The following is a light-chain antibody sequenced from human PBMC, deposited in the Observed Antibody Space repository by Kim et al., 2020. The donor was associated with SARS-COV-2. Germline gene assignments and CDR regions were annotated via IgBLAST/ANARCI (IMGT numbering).Light chain of an antibody. CDR2: DTS. J-gene: IGLJ2*01. Sequence: PGGPVTLTGGSSTGAVTSGHYPYWFQQQPGRAPKILIYDTSNRQSWTPARFSGSLLGGKAALTLSGAQPEDEADYYCLLSYSDFVTFGGGTKLTVL. V-gene: IGLV7-46*01. CDR1: TGAVTSGHY. CDR3: LLSYSDFVT.